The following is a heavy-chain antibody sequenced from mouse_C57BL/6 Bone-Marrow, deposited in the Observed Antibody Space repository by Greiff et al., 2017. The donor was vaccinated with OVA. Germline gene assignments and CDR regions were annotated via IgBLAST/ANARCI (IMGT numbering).Heavy chain of an antibody. CDR2: ILPSIGRT. CDR1: DSEVFPIAY. Sequence: VQLQQSGSELRSPGSSVKLSCEDFDSEVFPIAYMSWVRQKPGHGFEWIGGILPSIGRTIYGEKFEDKATLDADTLSNTAYLELNSLTSEDSAIYYCARSGTTVVGFDYWGQGTTLTVSS. J-gene: IGHJ2*01. D-gene: IGHD1-1*01. CDR3: ARSGTTVVGFDY. V-gene: IGHV15-2*01.